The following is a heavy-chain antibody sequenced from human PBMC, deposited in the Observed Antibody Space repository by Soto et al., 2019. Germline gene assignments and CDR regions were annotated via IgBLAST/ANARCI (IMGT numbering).Heavy chain of an antibody. CDR2: IYHSGST. D-gene: IGHD3-22*01. CDR1: GGSISSSNW. CDR3: ARSPDSSGYYPRWYYYGMDV. J-gene: IGHJ6*02. Sequence: QVQLQESGPGLVKPSGTLSLTCAVSGGSISSSNWWSWVRQPPGKGLEWIGEIYHSGSTNYNPSLQRRFTISVHTSKTPFSLKLSSVTAADTAVYYCARSPDSSGYYPRWYYYGMDVWGQGTTVTVSS. V-gene: IGHV4-4*02.